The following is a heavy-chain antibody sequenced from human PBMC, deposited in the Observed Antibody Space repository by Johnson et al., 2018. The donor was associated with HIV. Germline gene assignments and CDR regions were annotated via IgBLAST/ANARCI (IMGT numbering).Heavy chain of an antibody. CDR1: GFTFSSYD. D-gene: IGHD2-15*01. CDR2: IGTAGYK. J-gene: IGHJ3*02. V-gene: IGHV3-13*01. Sequence: EVQLVESGGGLVQPGGSLRLSCAASGFTFSSYDMHWVRQATGKGLEWVSAIGTAGYKYYPGSVKGRFTISRENAKNSLYLQMNSLRAGDTAVYYCARAGGARECGLLPPVDAFDIWGQGTMVTVSS. CDR3: ARAGGARECGLLPPVDAFDI.